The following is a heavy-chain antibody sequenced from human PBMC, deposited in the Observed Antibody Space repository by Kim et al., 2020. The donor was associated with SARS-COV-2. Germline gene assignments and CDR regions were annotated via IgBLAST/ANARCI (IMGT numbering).Heavy chain of an antibody. CDR1: GFTFSSYA. CDR2: ISTGGAST. Sequence: GGSLRLSCAASGFTFSSYAVSWVRQAPGKGLEWVSDISTGGASTYYADSVKGRFTISRDNSKNTLYLQMNSLRAEDTAVYYCAKDSHSSGWHVPTVDYWGQGTLVTVSS. V-gene: IGHV3-23*01. CDR3: AKDSHSSGWHVPTVDY. J-gene: IGHJ4*02. D-gene: IGHD6-19*01.